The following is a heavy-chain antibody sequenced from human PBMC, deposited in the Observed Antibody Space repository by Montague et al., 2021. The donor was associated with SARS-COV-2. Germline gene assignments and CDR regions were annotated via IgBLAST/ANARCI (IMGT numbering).Heavy chain of an antibody. V-gene: IGHV6-1*01. D-gene: IGHD4-23*01. CDR2: TNYRSKWTS. J-gene: IGHJ4*02. CDR1: GDSVWSNTAA. Sequence: CAISGDSVWSNTAAWNWIRQSPSGGLEWLGRTNYRSKWTSDCATSVEGRISIDPDTSKNQFFLHLRSVTPEDTAVYYCARAPGPGDGGNGNFEYWGQGSLVTVSS. CDR3: ARAPGPGDGGNGNFEY.